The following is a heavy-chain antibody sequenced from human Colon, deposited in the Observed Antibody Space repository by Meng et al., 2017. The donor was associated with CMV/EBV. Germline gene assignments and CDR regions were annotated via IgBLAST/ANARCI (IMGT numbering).Heavy chain of an antibody. J-gene: IGHJ4*02. Sequence: KVSCKASGYSFTDYWIGWVRQMPGQGLEWMGVIYPGDSDTRYSPSFQGQVTISADKSINTAYLQWSSLKASDTAMYYCARHWNSDWPFWGQGTLVTVSS. CDR2: IYPGDSDT. CDR3: ARHWNSDWPF. V-gene: IGHV5-51*01. D-gene: IGHD1/OR15-1a*01. CDR1: GYSFTDYW.